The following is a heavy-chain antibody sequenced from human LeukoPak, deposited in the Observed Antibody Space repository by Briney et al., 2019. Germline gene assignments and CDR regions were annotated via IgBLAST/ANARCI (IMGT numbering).Heavy chain of an antibody. V-gene: IGHV4-38-2*02. Sequence: SETLSLTCTVSGYSISSGYYWGWIRQPPGKGLEWIGSIYHSGSTYYNPSLKSRVTISVDTSKNQFSLKLSSVTAADTAVYYCARLWLRLGEIDYWGQGTLVTVSS. D-gene: IGHD3-16*01. CDR3: ARLWLRLGEIDY. J-gene: IGHJ4*02. CDR2: IYHSGST. CDR1: GYSISSGYY.